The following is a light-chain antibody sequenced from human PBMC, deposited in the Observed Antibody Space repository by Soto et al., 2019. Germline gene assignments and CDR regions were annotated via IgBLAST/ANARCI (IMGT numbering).Light chain of an antibody. V-gene: IGLV2-23*01. CDR1: SSDVGSYKF. CDR2: EGS. J-gene: IGLJ2*01. CDR3: CSYAGSSTLV. Sequence: QSALTQPASVSGSPGQSITISCTGTSSDVGSYKFVSWYQQHPVKAPKLMIYEGSKRPSGVSNRFSGSKSGNTACLTISGLQAEDEADYYCCSYAGSSTLVFGGGTKLTVL.